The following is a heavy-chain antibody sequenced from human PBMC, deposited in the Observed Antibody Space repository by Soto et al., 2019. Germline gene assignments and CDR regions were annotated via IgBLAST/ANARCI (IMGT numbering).Heavy chain of an antibody. V-gene: IGHV3-30*18. J-gene: IGHJ4*02. Sequence: QVQLVESGGGVVHPGRSLRLSCAASGFTFSSFGMHWVRQAPGKGLEWVALISYNGHDKYYADSVKGRFTISRDNSKNPLYLQMTSLRPEDTAVYYCAKVGVAGPARLYFEYWGQGNLVTVSS. CDR3: AKVGVAGPARLYFEY. D-gene: IGHD6-19*01. CDR1: GFTFSSFG. CDR2: ISYNGHDK.